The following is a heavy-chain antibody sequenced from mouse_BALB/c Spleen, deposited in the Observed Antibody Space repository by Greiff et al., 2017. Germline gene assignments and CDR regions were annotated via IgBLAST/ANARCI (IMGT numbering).Heavy chain of an antibody. CDR2: IYPGSGNT. J-gene: IGHJ2*01. Sequence: QVQLQQSGAELARPGASVKLSCKASGYTFTDYYINWVKQRTGQGLEWIGEIYPGSGNTYYNEKFKGKATLTADKSSSTAYMQLSSLTSEDSAVYFCARGDYDDYWGQGTTLTVSS. D-gene: IGHD2-4*01. CDR1: GYTFTDYY. CDR3: ARGDYDDY. V-gene: IGHV1-77*01.